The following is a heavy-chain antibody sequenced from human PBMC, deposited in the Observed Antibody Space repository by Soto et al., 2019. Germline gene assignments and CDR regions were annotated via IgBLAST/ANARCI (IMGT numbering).Heavy chain of an antibody. D-gene: IGHD4-4*01. V-gene: IGHV3-48*03. Sequence: GGSLRLSCAASGFTFNSYEMNWVRQAPGKGLEWVSYISSSDNTIYYADSVKGRFAISRDNAKNSLYLQMNSLRAEDTAVYYCARLNDYSNYYGMNVWGQGTTVTVSS. CDR2: ISSSDNTI. CDR1: GFTFNSYE. J-gene: IGHJ6*02. CDR3: ARLNDYSNYYGMNV.